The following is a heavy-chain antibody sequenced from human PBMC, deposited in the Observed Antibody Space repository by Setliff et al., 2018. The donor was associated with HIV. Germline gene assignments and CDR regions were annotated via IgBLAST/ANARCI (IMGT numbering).Heavy chain of an antibody. Sequence: GESLKISCKGSGCSFTSYWIAWVRQKPGKGLGWMGIIFPGDSKMRYSPSFQGRVTLSADKSISTAYLQWSSLQTSDSGMYYCARGIAALTASFDSWGQGSLVTVSS. D-gene: IGHD2-21*02. V-gene: IGHV5-51*01. CDR2: IFPGDSKM. J-gene: IGHJ4*02. CDR1: GCSFTSYW. CDR3: ARGIAALTASFDS.